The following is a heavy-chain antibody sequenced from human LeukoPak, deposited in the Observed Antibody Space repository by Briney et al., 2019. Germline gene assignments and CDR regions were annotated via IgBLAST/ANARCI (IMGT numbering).Heavy chain of an antibody. J-gene: IGHJ4*02. D-gene: IGHD1-1*01. CDR2: INTDGSST. Sequence: QAGGSLRLSCAASGFTVSSNYMSWVRQAPGKGLVWVSRINTDGSSTSYADSVKGRFTISRDNAKNTLYLQMNSLRADDTAVYYCARGGLEPVDYWGQGTLVTVSS. V-gene: IGHV3-74*01. CDR1: GFTVSSNY. CDR3: ARGGLEPVDY.